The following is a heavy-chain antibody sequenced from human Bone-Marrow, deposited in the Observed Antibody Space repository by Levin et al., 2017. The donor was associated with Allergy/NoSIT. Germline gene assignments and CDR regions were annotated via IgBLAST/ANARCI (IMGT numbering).Heavy chain of an antibody. D-gene: IGHD5-24*01. CDR3: ARSGRDGYKFQH. V-gene: IGHV4-59*08. J-gene: IGHJ1*01. CDR1: GGSISSYY. CDR2: IYYSGST. Sequence: NASETLSLTWTVSGGSISSYYWSWIRQPPGKGLEWIGYIYYSGSTNYNPSLKSRVTISVDTSKNQFSLKLSSVTAADTAVYYCARSGRDGYKFQHWGQGTLVTVSS.